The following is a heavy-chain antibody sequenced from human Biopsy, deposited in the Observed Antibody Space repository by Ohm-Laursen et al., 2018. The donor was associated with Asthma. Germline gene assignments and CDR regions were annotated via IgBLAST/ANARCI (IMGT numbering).Heavy chain of an antibody. D-gene: IGHD3-22*01. J-gene: IGHJ4*02. Sequence: SLRLSCSASRFTYEMHWVRQAPGKGLEWVAVISYDGSSIYYADSVKGRFTISRDNSKNTLSLQMNSLTAEDTAVYYCARGDSSNWSHYYFDYWGQGTLVTVSS. V-gene: IGHV3-30-3*01. CDR3: ARGDSSNWSHYYFDY. CDR1: RFTYE. CDR2: ISYDGSSI.